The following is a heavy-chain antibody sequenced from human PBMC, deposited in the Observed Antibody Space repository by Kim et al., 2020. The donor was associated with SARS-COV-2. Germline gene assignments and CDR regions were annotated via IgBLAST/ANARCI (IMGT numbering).Heavy chain of an antibody. Sequence: GWSLRLSCIVSGFTFNRYAMHWVRQAPGKGLEWVGGFSLDSNRIDYADSVKGRFTISRDFAKNSLYLQMNSLRVDDTALYYCGKDLVPGGLDVWGQGTTV. CDR3: GKDLVPGGLDV. V-gene: IGHV3-9*01. J-gene: IGHJ6*02. D-gene: IGHD2-8*02. CDR1: GFTFNRYA. CDR2: FSLDSNRI.